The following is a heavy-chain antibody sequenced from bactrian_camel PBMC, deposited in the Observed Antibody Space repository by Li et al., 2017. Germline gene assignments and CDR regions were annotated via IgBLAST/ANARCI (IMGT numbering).Heavy chain of an antibody. J-gene: IGHJ4*01. V-gene: IGHV3S40*01. CDR3: AKEDPDAGRAV. CDR1: GFSFSSYS. D-gene: IGHD6*01. CDR2: INSEGRST. Sequence: DVQLVESGGGLVQPGGSLRLSCAASGFSFSSYSMSWVRQARGKGLEWVSSINSEGRSTVYADSVKGRFTVSRDNAKTTLYLQLNSLKTEDTAMYYCAKEDPDAGRAVWGQGTQVTVS.